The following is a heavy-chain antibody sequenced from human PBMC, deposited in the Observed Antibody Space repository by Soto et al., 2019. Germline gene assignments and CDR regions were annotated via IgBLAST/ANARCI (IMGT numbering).Heavy chain of an antibody. Sequence: QVQLVQSGAEEKKPGASVKVSCKASGYTFTNFAIHWVRQAPGQRLEWMGYINAGNGNTRYSQKFEGRLIFTRDTPASTAYMDLSSLRSEDTAVYYCVSDPGSRNYFDAWGQGTLVTVSS. CDR3: VSDPGSRNYFDA. CDR2: INAGNGNT. V-gene: IGHV1-3*05. D-gene: IGHD4-4*01. J-gene: IGHJ5*02. CDR1: GYTFTNFA.